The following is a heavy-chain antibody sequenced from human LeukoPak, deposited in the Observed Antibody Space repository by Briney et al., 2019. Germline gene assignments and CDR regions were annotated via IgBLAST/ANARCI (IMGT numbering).Heavy chain of an antibody. Sequence: SSETLSLTCAVYGGSFSGYYWSWIRQPPGKGLEWIGEINHSGSTNYNPSLKSRVTISVDTSKNQFSLKLSSVTAADTAVYYCARADIVVVPAAPLDYWGQGTLVTVSS. D-gene: IGHD2-2*01. CDR3: ARADIVVVPAAPLDY. V-gene: IGHV4-34*01. CDR1: GGSFSGYY. J-gene: IGHJ4*02. CDR2: INHSGST.